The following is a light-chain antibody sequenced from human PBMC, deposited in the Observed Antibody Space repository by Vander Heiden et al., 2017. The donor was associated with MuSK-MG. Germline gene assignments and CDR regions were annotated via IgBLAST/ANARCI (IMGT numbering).Light chain of an antibody. Sequence: SYVLTQPPSVSVAPGQTARITCGGNNMGSKSVHWDQQKPGQAPVLVVYDDSDRPSGIPERFSGSNSGNTATLTSSRVEAGDEADYYCQVWDSSSDHPGVFGTGTKVTVL. CDR3: QVWDSSSDHPGV. CDR2: DDS. J-gene: IGLJ1*01. CDR1: NMGSKS. V-gene: IGLV3-21*02.